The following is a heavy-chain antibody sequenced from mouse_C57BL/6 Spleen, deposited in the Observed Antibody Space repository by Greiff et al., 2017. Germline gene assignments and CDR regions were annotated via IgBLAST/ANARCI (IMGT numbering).Heavy chain of an antibody. CDR3: TRDAYYGNPAWFAY. V-gene: IGHV5-9-1*02. Sequence: EVKLVESGEGLVKPGGSLKLSCAASGFTFSSYAMSWVRQTPEKRLEWVAYISSGGDYIYYADTVKGRFTISRDNARNTLYLQMSSLKSEDTAMYYCTRDAYYGNPAWFAYWGQGTLVTVSA. CDR2: ISSGGDYI. J-gene: IGHJ3*01. D-gene: IGHD2-10*01. CDR1: GFTFSSYA.